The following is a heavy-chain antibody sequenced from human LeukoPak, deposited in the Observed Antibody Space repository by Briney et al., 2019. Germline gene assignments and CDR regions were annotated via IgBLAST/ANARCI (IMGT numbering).Heavy chain of an antibody. D-gene: IGHD6-13*01. V-gene: IGHV3-43*02. CDR3: AKGGGSSWYFPAFDI. CDR1: GFTFDDYA. J-gene: IGHJ3*02. CDR2: ISGGGGST. Sequence: GGSLRLSCAASGFTFDDYAMHWVRQAPGKGLEWVSLISGGGGSTYYADSVKGRFTISRDNSKNSLYLQMNSLRTEDTALYYCAKGGGSSWYFPAFDIWGQGTMVTVSS.